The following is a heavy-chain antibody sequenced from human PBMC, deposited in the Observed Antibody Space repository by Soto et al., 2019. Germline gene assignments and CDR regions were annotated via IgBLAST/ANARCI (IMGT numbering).Heavy chain of an antibody. Sequence: SETLSLTCAVYGGSFSGYYWSWLRQPPGKGLEWIGEINHSGSTNYNPSLKSRVTISVDTSKNQFSLKLSSVTAADTAVYYCARDVPYCSGGSCYPDYFDYWGQGTLVTVS. J-gene: IGHJ4*02. CDR3: ARDVPYCSGGSCYPDYFDY. V-gene: IGHV4-34*01. CDR2: INHSGST. D-gene: IGHD2-15*01. CDR1: GGSFSGYY.